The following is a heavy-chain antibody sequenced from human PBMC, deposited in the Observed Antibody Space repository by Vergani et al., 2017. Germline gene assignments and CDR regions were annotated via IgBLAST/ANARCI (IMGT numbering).Heavy chain of an antibody. CDR2: IYYSGST. Sequence: QVQLQESGPGLVKPSETLSLTCTVPGGPISSYYWSWIRQPPGKGLEWVGYIYYSGSTNYNPSLKSRVTISVDTSKNQFSLTLSSVTAADTAVYYWAGVERDMTPREGWYFDLWGRGTLVTASS. V-gene: IGHV4-59*01. J-gene: IGHJ2*01. CDR3: AGVERDMTPREGWYFDL. D-gene: IGHD1-1*01. CDR1: GGPISSYY.